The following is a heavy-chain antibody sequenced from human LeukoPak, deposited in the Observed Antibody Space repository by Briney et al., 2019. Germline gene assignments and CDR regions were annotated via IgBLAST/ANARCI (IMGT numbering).Heavy chain of an antibody. V-gene: IGHV4-39*01. Sequence: SETLSLTCTVSGGSISSSSYYWGWIRQPPGKGLVWFGSIYYSGSTYYNPALKSRVTISVDTSKNQFSLKLSSVTAADTAVYYCASPPDLLCSSTSCQPFDYWGQGTLVTVSS. CDR2: IYYSGST. D-gene: IGHD2-2*01. CDR3: ASPPDLLCSSTSCQPFDY. J-gene: IGHJ4*02. CDR1: GGSISSSSYY.